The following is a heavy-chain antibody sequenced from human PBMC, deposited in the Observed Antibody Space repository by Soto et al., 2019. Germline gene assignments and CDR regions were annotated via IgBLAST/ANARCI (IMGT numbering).Heavy chain of an antibody. D-gene: IGHD5-12*01. CDR2: VYYTGSTST. CDR3: AKYRRTDAEGYRLDF. Sequence: PSETLSLTGSVSGASINNYYWSWIRQPPGKGLEWIGYVYYTGSTSTKYNPSLQSRVAMSVDSSENQFSLKLTSMTAADTAIYYCAKYRRTDAEGYRLDFWGPGTLVTVSS. V-gene: IGHV4-59*01. J-gene: IGHJ4*02. CDR1: GASINNYY.